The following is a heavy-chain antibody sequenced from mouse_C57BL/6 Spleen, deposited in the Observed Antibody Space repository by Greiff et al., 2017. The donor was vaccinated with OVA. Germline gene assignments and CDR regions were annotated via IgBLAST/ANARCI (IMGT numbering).Heavy chain of an antibody. CDR3: ARWGLLRFDY. D-gene: IGHD2-3*01. V-gene: IGHV1-69*01. J-gene: IGHJ2*01. Sequence: QVQLHQPGAELVMPGASVKLSCKASGYTFTSYWMHWVKQRPGQGLEWIGEIDPSDSYTNYNQKFKGKSTLTVDKSSSTAYMQLSSLTSEDSAVYYCARWGLLRFDYWGQGTTLTVSS. CDR1: GYTFTSYW. CDR2: IDPSDSYT.